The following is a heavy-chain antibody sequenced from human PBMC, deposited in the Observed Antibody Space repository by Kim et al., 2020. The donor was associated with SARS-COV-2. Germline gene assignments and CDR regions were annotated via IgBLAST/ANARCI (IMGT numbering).Heavy chain of an antibody. CDR3: VRGGAAGTEGYHVDH. D-gene: IGHD6-13*01. V-gene: IGHV3-72*01. Sequence: AASVKGRFTISIDDAKSSLYLQMSSLKVEDTAVYYCVRGGAAGTEGYHVDHWGQGTLGTVSS. J-gene: IGHJ4*02.